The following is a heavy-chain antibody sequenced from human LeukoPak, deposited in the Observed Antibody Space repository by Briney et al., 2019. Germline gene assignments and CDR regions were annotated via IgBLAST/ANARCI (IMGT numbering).Heavy chain of an antibody. CDR2: LNPSGGST. J-gene: IGHJ6*02. Sequence: VASVKVSCKASGYTFTSYYMHWVRQAPGQGLEWMGILNPSGGSTNYAQKFQGRVTMTRDTSTSTVYMELSSLRSEDTAVYYCARDREEGSYYYYGMDVWGQGTTVTVSS. D-gene: IGHD3-10*01. V-gene: IGHV1-46*01. CDR3: ARDREEGSYYYYGMDV. CDR1: GYTFTSYY.